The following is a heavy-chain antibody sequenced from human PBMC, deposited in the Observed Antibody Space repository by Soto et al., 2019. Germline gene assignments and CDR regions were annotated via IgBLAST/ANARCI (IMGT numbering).Heavy chain of an antibody. CDR1: GAAFNTIT. Sequence: QVQLVQSGAEVKKPGSSVRVSCKASGAAFNTITINWVRQAPGPGLEWMGGFVPVFGSATYAQKFQGRVAITADASTSAFYMELSRLNSEDTALYYCVREDDTTGSYSRFDPWGQGTLVTVSS. CDR3: VREDDTTGSYSRFDP. D-gene: IGHD3-22*01. V-gene: IGHV1-69*01. J-gene: IGHJ5*02. CDR2: FVPVFGSA.